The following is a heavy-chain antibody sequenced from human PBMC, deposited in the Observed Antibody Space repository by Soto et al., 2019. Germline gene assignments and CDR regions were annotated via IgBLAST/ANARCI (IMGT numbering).Heavy chain of an antibody. CDR1: GYTFTGYY. D-gene: IGHD3-22*01. Sequence: QVQLVQSGAEVKKPGASVKVSCKASGYTFTGYYMHWVRQAPGQGLEWMGWINPNSGGTNYAQKLQGWVTMTRDTSISTAYMELSRLRSDDTAVYYCARDGGTYDSSGYYPYYYYGMDVWGQGTTVTVSS. J-gene: IGHJ6*02. CDR2: INPNSGGT. CDR3: ARDGGTYDSSGYYPYYYYGMDV. V-gene: IGHV1-2*04.